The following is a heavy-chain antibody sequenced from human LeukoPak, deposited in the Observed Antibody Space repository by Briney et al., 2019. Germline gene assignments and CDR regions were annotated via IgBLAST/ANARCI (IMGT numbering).Heavy chain of an antibody. J-gene: IGHJ4*02. D-gene: IGHD6-19*01. CDR3: AREGADSSGELIDY. Sequence: SETLSLTCTVSGASISGSSHYFWGWIRQPPGKGLEWIGSIYYSGSTYYNPSLKSRVTISVDTSKNQFSLKLSSVTAADTAVYYCAREGADSSGELIDYWGQGTLVTVSS. CDR1: GASISGSSHYF. CDR2: IYYSGST. V-gene: IGHV4-39*07.